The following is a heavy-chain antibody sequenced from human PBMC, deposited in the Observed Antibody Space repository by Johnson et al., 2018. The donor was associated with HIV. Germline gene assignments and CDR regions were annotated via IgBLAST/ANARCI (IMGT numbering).Heavy chain of an antibody. J-gene: IGHJ3*02. CDR3: ARAPGFSRAFDI. CDR2: IYSGGDT. CDR1: GFTVSSNY. Sequence: VQLVESGGGLVKPGGSLRLSCAASGFTVSSNYITWVRQATGKGLEWISVIYSGGDTYYADSVKGRFTISRDDSKNTLYLQMNRLTAEDTAVYYCARAPGFSRAFDIWGQGTMVTVSS. D-gene: IGHD3-10*01. V-gene: IGHV3-66*01.